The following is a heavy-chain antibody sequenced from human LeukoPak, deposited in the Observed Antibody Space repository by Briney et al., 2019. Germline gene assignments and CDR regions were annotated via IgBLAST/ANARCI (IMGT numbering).Heavy chain of an antibody. Sequence: GGSLRLSCAASGFTFSSYWMSWVRQAPGKGLEWVANIKQDGSEKYYADSVKGRFTISRDNAKNSLYLQMNSLRAEDTAVYYCASSYYYGSGSYYNRNYYYGMDVWGKGTTVTVSS. CDR2: IKQDGSEK. J-gene: IGHJ6*04. CDR1: GFTFSSYW. D-gene: IGHD3-10*01. V-gene: IGHV3-7*03. CDR3: ASSYYYGSGSYYNRNYYYGMDV.